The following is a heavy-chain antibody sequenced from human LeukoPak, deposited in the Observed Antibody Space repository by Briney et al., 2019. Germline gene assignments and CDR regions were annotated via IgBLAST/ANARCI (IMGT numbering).Heavy chain of an antibody. J-gene: IGHJ4*02. CDR1: GGSISSGSDY. Sequence: PSETLSLTCTVSGGSISSGSDYWSWIRQPTGKGLEWIGHIYTSGSTKYNPSLKSRVTISVDTSKNQFSLKLSSVTAADTAVYYCARGEYYDSSGYYSWGREPTVFDYWGQGTLVTVSS. V-gene: IGHV4-61*09. CDR2: IYTSGST. D-gene: IGHD3-22*01. CDR3: ARGEYYDSSGYYSWGREPTVFDY.